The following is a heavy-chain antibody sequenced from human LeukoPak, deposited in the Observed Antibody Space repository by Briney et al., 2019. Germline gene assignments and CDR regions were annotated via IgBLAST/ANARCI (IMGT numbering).Heavy chain of an antibody. CDR3: ARDYGSSGWGYYFGY. D-gene: IGHD6-19*01. V-gene: IGHV1-2*02. J-gene: IGHJ4*02. Sequence: ASVKVSCKASGYTFTGYYMHWVRQAPGQGLEWMGWINPNSGGTNYAQKFQGRVTMTRDTSISTAYMELSRLRSDDTAVYYCARDYGSSGWGYYFGYWGQGTLVTVSS. CDR1: GYTFTGYY. CDR2: INPNSGGT.